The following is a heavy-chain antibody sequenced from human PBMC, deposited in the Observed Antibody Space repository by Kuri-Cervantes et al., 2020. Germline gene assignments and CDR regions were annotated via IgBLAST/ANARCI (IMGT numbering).Heavy chain of an antibody. CDR2: ISSSGSTI. CDR1: GFTFSDYF. Sequence: GESLKISCAVSGFTFSDYFMSWIRQAPGKGLKWISYISSSGSTIHIADSVKGRFTISRDNAKNSLYLQMNSLRDEDTAVYYCASVYSYGYIPLWGQGTLVTVSS. J-gene: IGHJ4*02. V-gene: IGHV3-11*04. D-gene: IGHD5-18*01. CDR3: ASVYSYGYIPL.